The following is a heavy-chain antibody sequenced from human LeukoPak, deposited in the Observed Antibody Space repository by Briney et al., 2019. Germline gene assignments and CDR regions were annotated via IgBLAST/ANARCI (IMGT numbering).Heavy chain of an antibody. CDR1: GFTFSHHG. CDR2: VGPSGART. CDR3: AELGITMIGGV. V-gene: IGHV3-23*01. D-gene: IGHD3-10*02. Sequence: PGGSLRLSCAASGFTFSHHGMNWVRQAPGKGLEWVSGVGPSGARTYYADSVKGRFTVSRDNAKNSLYLQMNSLRAEDTAVYYCAELGITMIGGVWGKGTTVTISS. J-gene: IGHJ6*04.